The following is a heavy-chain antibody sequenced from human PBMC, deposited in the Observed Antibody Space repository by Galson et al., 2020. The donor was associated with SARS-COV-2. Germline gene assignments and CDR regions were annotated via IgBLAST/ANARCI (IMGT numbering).Heavy chain of an antibody. J-gene: IGHJ4*02. CDR1: GFTFDDYT. V-gene: IGHV3-9*01. CDR2: ISWNSGSI. Sequence: SLKISCAASGFTFDDYTMHWVRQAPGKGLEWVSGISWNSGSIGYADSVKGRFTISRDNAKNSLYLQMNSLRAEDTALYYCAKDYFGYFDYWGQVTLVTVSS. CDR3: AKDYFGYFDY. D-gene: IGHD3-9*01.